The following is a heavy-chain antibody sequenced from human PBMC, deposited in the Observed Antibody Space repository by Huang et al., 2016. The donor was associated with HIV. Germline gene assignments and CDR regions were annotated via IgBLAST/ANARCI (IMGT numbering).Heavy chain of an antibody. CDR2: VNDSGAT. CDR3: ARQWTILEWLLGLDV. CDR1: GGSFTGNY. V-gene: IGHV4-34*02. J-gene: IGHJ6*02. Sequence: QMQLQQRGAGLLKPSETLSLTCGVSGGSFTGNYLTWLRQAPGKGWEWIGEVNDSGATNYNPSLNGRVTISLDKSNRELSLNLRSVTAADTAVYYCARQWTILEWLLGLDVWGQGTTVIVSS. D-gene: IGHD3-3*01.